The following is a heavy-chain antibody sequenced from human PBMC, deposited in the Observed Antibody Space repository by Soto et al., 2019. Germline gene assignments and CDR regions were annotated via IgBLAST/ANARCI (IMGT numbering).Heavy chain of an antibody. CDR1: GFSVSTSGVG. V-gene: IGHV2-5*02. Sequence: QITLKESGPTLVKPTQTLTLTGTFSGFSVSTSGVGVDWIRQPPGKALHWLAFIYWDDDKRYSPSLKSRLTITKDTSKNQVVLTMTNMDPVDTATYYCAHRRVVPAKGNNWFDTWGQGTLVIVSS. J-gene: IGHJ5*02. D-gene: IGHD2-15*01. CDR3: AHRRVVPAKGNNWFDT. CDR2: IYWDDDK.